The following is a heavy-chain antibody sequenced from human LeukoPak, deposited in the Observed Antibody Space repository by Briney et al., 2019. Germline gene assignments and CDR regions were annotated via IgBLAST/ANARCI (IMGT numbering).Heavy chain of an antibody. D-gene: IGHD6-19*01. Sequence: ASVKVSCKVSGYTFTDYYMHWVRQAPGQGLEWMGRINPNSGGTNYAQKFQGRVTMTRDTSISTAYMELSRLRSDDTAVYYCARVSVAGTGRVDYWGQGTLVTVSS. V-gene: IGHV1-2*06. CDR3: ARVSVAGTGRVDY. CDR2: INPNSGGT. J-gene: IGHJ4*02. CDR1: GYTFTDYY.